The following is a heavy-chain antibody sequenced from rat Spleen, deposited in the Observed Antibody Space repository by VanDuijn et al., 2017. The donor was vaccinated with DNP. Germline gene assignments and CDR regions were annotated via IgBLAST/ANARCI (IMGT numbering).Heavy chain of an antibody. J-gene: IGHJ2*01. V-gene: IGHV5-25*01. Sequence: EVQLVESGGGLVQPGRSLKLSCAASGFTFSNYDMAWVRQAPTKGLEWVASISTSGGSTYYRDSVKGRFTVSRDNAKSTLYLQMDSLRSEDTATYYCARHEGQTGDYFDYWGQGVMVTVSS. CDR1: GFTFSNYD. CDR2: ISTSGGST. CDR3: ARHEGQTGDYFDY. D-gene: IGHD1-11*01.